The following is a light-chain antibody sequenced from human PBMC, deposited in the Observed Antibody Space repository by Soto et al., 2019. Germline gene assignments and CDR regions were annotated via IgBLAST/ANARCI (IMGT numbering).Light chain of an antibody. CDR2: DVS. CDR3: QQYNAYYS. Sequence: TQSPGTLSLSPGERATLSCRASQDISRWLAWYQQKPGKAPELLIYDVSTLQSGVPSRFSGTGSGTEFTLTISSLQPEDFATYYCQQYNAYYSFGQGTKVEIK. V-gene: IGKV1-5*01. CDR1: QDISRW. J-gene: IGKJ2*03.